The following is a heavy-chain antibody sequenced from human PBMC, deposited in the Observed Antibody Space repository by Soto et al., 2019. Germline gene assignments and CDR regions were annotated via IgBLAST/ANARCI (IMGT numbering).Heavy chain of an antibody. J-gene: IGHJ5*02. CDR2: IIPIFGTA. CDR3: TGGGQVATILAWFDP. V-gene: IGHV1-69*06. CDR1: GGTFSSYA. Sequence: QVQLVQSGAEVKKPGSSVKVSCKASGGTFSSYAISWVRQAPGQGLEWMGGIIPIFGTANNAQKFQGRVTITADKSTSTAYMGLSSLKSEDTAVYYCTGGGQVATILAWFDPWGQGTLVTVSS. D-gene: IGHD5-12*01.